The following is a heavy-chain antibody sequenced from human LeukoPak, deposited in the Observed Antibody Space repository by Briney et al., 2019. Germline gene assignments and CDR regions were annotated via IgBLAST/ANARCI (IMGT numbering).Heavy chain of an antibody. CDR1: GFTFSSYW. V-gene: IGHV3-7*01. Sequence: GGSLRLSCAASGFTFSSYWMSWVRQAPGKGLEWVANIKQDGSEKYYVDSVKGRFTISRDNAKNSLYLQMNSLRAEDTAVYYCARERTAYCSSTSCYGYYYYYMDVWGKGTTVTVSS. CDR2: IKQDGSEK. CDR3: ARERTAYCSSTSCYGYYYYYMDV. J-gene: IGHJ6*03. D-gene: IGHD2-2*01.